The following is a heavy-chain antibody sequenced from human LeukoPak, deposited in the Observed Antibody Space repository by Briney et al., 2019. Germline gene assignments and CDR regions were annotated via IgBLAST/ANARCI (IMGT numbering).Heavy chain of an antibody. CDR1: GLTFSSYS. V-gene: IGHV3-21*01. CDR2: ISSSSSYI. Sequence: GGSLRLSCAASGLTFSSYSMNWVRQAPGKGLEWVSSISSSSSYIYYADSVKGRFTISRDNAKNSLYLQMNSLRAEDTAVYYCARGRYSYIVVDSPDAFDIWGQGTMVTVSS. D-gene: IGHD2-15*01. CDR3: ARGRYSYIVVDSPDAFDI. J-gene: IGHJ3*02.